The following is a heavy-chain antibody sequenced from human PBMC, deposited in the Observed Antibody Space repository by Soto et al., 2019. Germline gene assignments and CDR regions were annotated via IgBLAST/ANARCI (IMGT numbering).Heavy chain of an antibody. V-gene: IGHV3-23*01. D-gene: IGHD3-10*01. Sequence: EVQLLESGGGLVQPGGSLRLSCAASGFTFNNYAMTWVRQAPGKGLEWVSAISGGGDTTCYADSVKGRFTVSRDGSKTTLYLQMSSLRAEDTALYYCAKGRGGSGSLTPRVDFWGQGTLVTVSS. CDR3: AKGRGGSGSLTPRVDF. CDR2: ISGGGDTT. CDR1: GFTFNNYA. J-gene: IGHJ4*02.